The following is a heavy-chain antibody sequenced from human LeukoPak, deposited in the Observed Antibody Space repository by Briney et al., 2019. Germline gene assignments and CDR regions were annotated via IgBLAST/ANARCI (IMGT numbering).Heavy chain of an antibody. CDR2: IYYSGST. Sequence: SETLSLTCTISGDSTNTYYWSWIRQHPGKGLEWIGYIYYSGSTYYNPSLKSRVTISVDTSKNQFSLKLSSVTAADTAVYYCARENRGQRAFDYWGQGTLVTVSS. D-gene: IGHD1-14*01. V-gene: IGHV4-59*06. CDR1: GDSTNTYY. CDR3: ARENRGQRAFDY. J-gene: IGHJ4*02.